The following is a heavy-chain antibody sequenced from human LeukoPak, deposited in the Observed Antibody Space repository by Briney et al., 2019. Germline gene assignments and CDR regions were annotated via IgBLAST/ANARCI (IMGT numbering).Heavy chain of an antibody. D-gene: IGHD3-10*01. CDR3: ARDMVRGVRTAGY. J-gene: IGHJ4*02. V-gene: IGHV1-2*02. Sequence: GASVKVSCKASGYTFTGYYMHWVRQAPGQGLEWMGWINPNSGGTNHAQKFQGRVTMTRDTSISTAYMELSRLRSDDTAVYYCARDMVRGVRTAGYWGQGTLVTVSS. CDR1: GYTFTGYY. CDR2: INPNSGGT.